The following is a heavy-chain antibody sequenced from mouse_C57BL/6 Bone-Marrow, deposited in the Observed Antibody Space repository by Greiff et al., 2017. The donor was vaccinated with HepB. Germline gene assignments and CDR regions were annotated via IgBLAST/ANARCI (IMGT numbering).Heavy chain of an antibody. J-gene: IGHJ1*03. CDR2: IHPNSGST. D-gene: IGHD1-1*01. V-gene: IGHV1-64*01. CDR1: GYTFTSYW. Sequence: QVQLQQPGAELVKPGASVKLSCKASGYTFTSYWMHWVKQRPGQGLEWIGRIHPNSGSTNYNEKFKSKATLTVDKSSSTAYMQLSSLTSEDSAVYYYGSPFITTRVWYFDVWGTGTTVTVSS. CDR3: GSPFITTRVWYFDV.